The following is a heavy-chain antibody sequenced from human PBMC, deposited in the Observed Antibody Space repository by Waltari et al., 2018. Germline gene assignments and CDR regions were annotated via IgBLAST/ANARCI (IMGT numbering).Heavy chain of an antibody. J-gene: IGHJ5*02. CDR2: IYYSGST. Sequence: QVQLQESGPGLVKPSETLSLTCTVTGGSISTYSWSWIRPLPGKGLEWIGYIYYSGSTNYNPSLKSRVTISVDTSKNQFSLKLSSVTAADTAVYYCARLSNWNYEDWFDPWGQGTLVTVSS. CDR1: GGSISTYS. CDR3: ARLSNWNYEDWFDP. V-gene: IGHV4-59*08. D-gene: IGHD1-7*01.